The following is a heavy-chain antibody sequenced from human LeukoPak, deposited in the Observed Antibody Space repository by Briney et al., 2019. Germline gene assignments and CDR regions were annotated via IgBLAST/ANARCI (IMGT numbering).Heavy chain of an antibody. CDR2: ISSGSSTI. V-gene: IGHV3-48*02. J-gene: IGHJ4*02. CDR1: GFTFNTYS. CDR3: AREEYYYDSSGYYPFGY. D-gene: IGHD3-22*01. Sequence: PGGSLRLSCAASGFTFNTYSMNWVRQAPGKGLEWVSYISSGSSTIYYADSVKGRFTISRDNAKNSLYLQMNSLRDEDTAIYYCAREEYYYDSSGYYPFGYWGQGTLVTVSS.